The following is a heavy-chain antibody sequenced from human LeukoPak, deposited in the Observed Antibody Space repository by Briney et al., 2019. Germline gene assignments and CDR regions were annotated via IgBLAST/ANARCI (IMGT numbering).Heavy chain of an antibody. CDR1: GGSISSGGYS. V-gene: IGHV4-31*03. D-gene: IGHD3-3*01. CDR3: ARGSDFWSGSTFEFDY. Sequence: SQTLSLTCTVSGGSISSGGYSWSWIRQHPGKGLEWIGYIYYSGSTYYNPSLKSRVTISVDTSKNQFSLKLSSVTAADTAVYYCARGSDFWSGSTFEFDYWGQGTLVTVSS. CDR2: IYYSGST. J-gene: IGHJ4*02.